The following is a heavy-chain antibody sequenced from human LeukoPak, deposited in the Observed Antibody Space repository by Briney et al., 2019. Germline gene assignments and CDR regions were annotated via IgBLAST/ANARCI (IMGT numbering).Heavy chain of an antibody. V-gene: IGHV4-59*01. CDR1: GGSISSYY. CDR2: IYYSGST. CDR3: ARDYLEYHY. J-gene: IGHJ4*02. D-gene: IGHD3-3*01. Sequence: PSETLSLTCTVSGGSISSYYWSWIRQPPGKGLEWIGYIYYSGSTNYNPSLKSRVTISVDTSKNQFSLKLSSVTAADTAVYYCARDYLEYHYWGQGTLVTVSS.